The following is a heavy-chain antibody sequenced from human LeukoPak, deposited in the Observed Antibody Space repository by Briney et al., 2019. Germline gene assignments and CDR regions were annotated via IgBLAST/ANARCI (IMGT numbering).Heavy chain of an antibody. V-gene: IGHV3-21*01. D-gene: IGHD3-3*01. CDR3: ARAPSVLRFLEWLNYFDY. CDR2: ISSSSSYI. J-gene: IGHJ4*02. CDR1: GFTFSSYS. Sequence: GGSLRLSCAASGFTFSSYSMNWVRQAAGKGLEWVSSISSSSSYIFYADSVKGRFTISRDNAKNSLYLQMNSLRAEDTAVYYCARAPSVLRFLEWLNYFDYWGQGTLVTVSS.